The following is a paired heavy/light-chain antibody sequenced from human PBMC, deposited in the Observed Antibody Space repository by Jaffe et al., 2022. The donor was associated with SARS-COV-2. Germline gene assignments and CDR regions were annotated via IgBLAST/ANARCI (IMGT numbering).Light chain of an antibody. CDR2: GAS. Sequence: EVVLTQSPGTLSLSPGERATLSCRASQSVSSTHLAWYQRKPGLAPRLLIYGASTRATGIPDRFSGSGSGTDFILTISRLEPEDVAVYYCQQYGSSLWTFGQGTKVEIK. J-gene: IGKJ1*01. V-gene: IGKV3-20*01. CDR3: QQYGSSLWT. CDR1: QSVSSTH.
Heavy chain of an antibody. CDR3: ARHDPDNWAGFDY. CDR1: GGSMSSSNYY. D-gene: IGHD1-1*01. Sequence: QLQLQESGPGLVKPSETLSLTCTVSGGSMSSSNYYWGWIRQTPGKGLEWIGSIYNSAATFYNPSLKSRVTVSVDTSKNHFSLKLTSVTAADAAVYYCARHDPDNWAGFDYWGQGTLVTVSS. CDR2: IYNSAAT. V-gene: IGHV4-39*01. J-gene: IGHJ4*02.